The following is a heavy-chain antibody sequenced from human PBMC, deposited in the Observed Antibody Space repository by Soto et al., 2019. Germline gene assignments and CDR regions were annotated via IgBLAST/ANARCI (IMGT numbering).Heavy chain of an antibody. V-gene: IGHV3-23*01. CDR2: ISGSGSST. D-gene: IGHD1-7*01. CDR1: GFTFSNYA. J-gene: IGHJ6*02. Sequence: GGSLRLSCAASGFTFSNYAMNWVRQAPGKGLEWVSVISGSGSSTYYADSVKGRFTISRDNSKNTVYLQMNSLGAEDTAVYYCAKAGTGGYYYYGMDVWGQGTTVTVSS. CDR3: AKAGTGGYYYYGMDV.